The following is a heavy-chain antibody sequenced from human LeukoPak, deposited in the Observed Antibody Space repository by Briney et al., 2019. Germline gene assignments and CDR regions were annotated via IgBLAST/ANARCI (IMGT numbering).Heavy chain of an antibody. D-gene: IGHD6-19*01. Sequence: GGSLRLSCAASGFTFDDYGMSWVRQAPGKGLEWVSGINWNGGSTGYADSVKGRFTISRDNAKNSLYLQMNSLRAEDTALYHCARRGGLGGVAVAGTNFDYWGQGTLVTVSS. CDR1: GFTFDDYG. CDR2: INWNGGST. V-gene: IGHV3-20*01. J-gene: IGHJ4*02. CDR3: ARRGGLGGVAVAGTNFDY.